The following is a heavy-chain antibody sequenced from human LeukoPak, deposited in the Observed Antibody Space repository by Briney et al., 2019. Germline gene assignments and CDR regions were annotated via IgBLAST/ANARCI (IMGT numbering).Heavy chain of an antibody. V-gene: IGHV3-48*04. CDR3: ARDHPSSIAVYFDY. Sequence: GGSLRLSCAASGFTFSSYSMNWVRQAPGKGLEWVSYISSSSSTIYYADSVKGRFTISRDNAKNSLYLQMNSLRAEDTAVYYCARDHPSSIAVYFDYWGQGTLVTVSS. J-gene: IGHJ4*02. CDR1: GFTFSSYS. CDR2: ISSSSSTI. D-gene: IGHD6-19*01.